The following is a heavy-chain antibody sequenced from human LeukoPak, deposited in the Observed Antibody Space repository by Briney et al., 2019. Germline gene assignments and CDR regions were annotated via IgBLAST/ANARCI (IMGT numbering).Heavy chain of an antibody. Sequence: SVKVSCKASGGTFSSYAISWVRQAPGQGLEWMGRIIPIFGTANYAQKFQGRVTITTDESTSTAYMELSSLRSEDTAVYYCARGVIHTDGYFDYWGQGTLVTVSS. CDR2: IIPIFGTA. V-gene: IGHV1-69*05. J-gene: IGHJ4*02. CDR3: ARGVIHTDGYFDY. CDR1: GGTFSSYA. D-gene: IGHD3-16*02.